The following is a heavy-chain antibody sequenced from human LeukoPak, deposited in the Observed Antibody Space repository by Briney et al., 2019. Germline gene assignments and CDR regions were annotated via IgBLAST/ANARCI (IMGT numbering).Heavy chain of an antibody. CDR1: GYTFTSYY. CDR3: AREPGNYYDSSGYYRYYFDY. J-gene: IGHJ4*02. Sequence: GASVKVSCKASGYTFTSYYMHWVRQAPGRGLEWMGIINPSGGSTSYAQKFQGRVTMTRDMSTSTVYMELSSLRSEDTAVYYCAREPGNYYDSSGYYRYYFDYWGQGTLVTVSS. V-gene: IGHV1-46*01. CDR2: INPSGGST. D-gene: IGHD3-22*01.